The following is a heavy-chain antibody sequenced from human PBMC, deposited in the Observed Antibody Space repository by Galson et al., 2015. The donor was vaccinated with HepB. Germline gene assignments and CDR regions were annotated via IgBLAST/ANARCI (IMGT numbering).Heavy chain of an antibody. J-gene: IGHJ3*02. D-gene: IGHD1-26*01. CDR2: IIPILGIA. CDR1: GGTFSSYT. Sequence: SVKVSCKASGGTFSSYTISWVRQAPGQGLEWMGRIIPILGIANYAQKFQGRVTITADKSTSTAYMELSSLRSEDTAVYYCARGGSRRHDAFDIWGQGTMVTVSS. CDR3: ARGGSRRHDAFDI. V-gene: IGHV1-69*02.